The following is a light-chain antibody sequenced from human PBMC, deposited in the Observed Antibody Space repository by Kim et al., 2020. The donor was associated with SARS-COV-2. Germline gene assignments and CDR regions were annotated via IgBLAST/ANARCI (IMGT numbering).Light chain of an antibody. J-gene: IGLJ3*02. CDR1: SSDVGSYNY. Sequence: GQSVTISCTGTSSDVGSYNYVSWYQQHPGKAPKVLIYEVSKRPSGVPDRFSGSKSGNTASLTVSGLQAEDEADYYCSSCAGSNNLVFGGGTKVTVL. CDR3: SSCAGSNNLV. V-gene: IGLV2-8*01. CDR2: EVS.